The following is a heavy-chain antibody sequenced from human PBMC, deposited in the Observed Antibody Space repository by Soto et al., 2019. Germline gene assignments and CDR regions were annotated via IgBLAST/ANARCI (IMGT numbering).Heavy chain of an antibody. CDR2: VGWSGSST. Sequence: EVQLLESGGGLVQPGGSLRLSCAASGFTFNNYAMSWVRRAPGQGLEWVSTVGWSGSSTYYADSVKGRITISGDNSTNTLYLQMSSLQAEDAAVYYWAKKYHYDSGNYLYHFDYWGQGTMVIVSS. CDR1: GFTFNNYA. D-gene: IGHD3-10*01. V-gene: IGHV3-23*01. J-gene: IGHJ4*02. CDR3: AKKYHYDSGNYLYHFDY.